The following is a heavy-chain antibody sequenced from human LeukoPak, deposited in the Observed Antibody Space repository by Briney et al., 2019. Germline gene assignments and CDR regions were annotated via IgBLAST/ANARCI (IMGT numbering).Heavy chain of an antibody. V-gene: IGHV1-18*01. J-gene: IGHJ4*02. CDR1: GYTFTRYG. D-gene: IGHD3-22*01. CDR3: ARRTLDSSGYVFGHPTEPFYFDF. Sequence: ASVKVSCKASGYTFTRYGINWVRQAPGQGLEWVGWISVYNDATSYAQKLQGRVSLTTDPSTNTAYMELNSLRSDDTAICYCARRTLDSSGYVFGHPTEPFYFDFWGQGALVTVSS. CDR2: ISVYNDAT.